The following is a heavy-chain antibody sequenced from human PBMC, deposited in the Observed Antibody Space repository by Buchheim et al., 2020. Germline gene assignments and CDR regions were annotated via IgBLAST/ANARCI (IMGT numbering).Heavy chain of an antibody. D-gene: IGHD3-22*01. V-gene: IGHV3-48*03. CDR2: ISSSGSTI. J-gene: IGHJ4*02. CDR1: GFTFSSYE. CDR3: ARDRSPDYYDSSGTV. Sequence: EVQLVESGGGLVQPGGSLRLSCAASGFTFSSYEMNWVRQAPGKGLEWVSYISSSGSTIYYADSVKGRFTISRDNAKNSLDLQMNSLRAEDTAVYYCARDRSPDYYDSSGTVWGQGTL.